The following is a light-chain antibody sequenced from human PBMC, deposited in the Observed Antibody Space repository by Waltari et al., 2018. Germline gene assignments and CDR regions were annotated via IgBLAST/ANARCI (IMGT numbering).Light chain of an antibody. J-gene: IGLJ1*01. CDR2: DVT. CDR3: CSYAGSHTYV. CDR1: SNNIGSYNY. V-gene: IGLV2-11*01. Sequence: QSALTQPRSVSGSPGQSVTISCTGTSNNIGSYNYFSWYQQYPGKAPKLMIYDVTKRPSGVPHRFSASKSGNTASLTISGLQAEDEADYYCCSYAGSHTYVFGTATKVTVL.